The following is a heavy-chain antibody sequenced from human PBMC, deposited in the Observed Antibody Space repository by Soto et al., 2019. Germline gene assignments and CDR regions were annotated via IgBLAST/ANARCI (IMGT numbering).Heavy chain of an antibody. Sequence: PGGSLRLSCAASGFTFSSYWMSWVRQAPGKGLEWVANIKQDGSEKYYVDSVKGRFTISRDNAKNSLYLQMNSLRAEDTAVYYCARGNIVVVVAPTSLPDYWGQGTLVTVSS. CDR2: IKQDGSEK. CDR3: ARGNIVVVVAPTSLPDY. CDR1: GFTFSSYW. D-gene: IGHD2-15*01. J-gene: IGHJ4*02. V-gene: IGHV3-7*03.